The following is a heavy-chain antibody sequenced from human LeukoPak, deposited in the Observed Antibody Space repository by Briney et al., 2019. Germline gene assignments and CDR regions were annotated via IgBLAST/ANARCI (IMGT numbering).Heavy chain of an antibody. CDR3: ARIRGYCSGGSCYSIVHAFDI. Sequence: SETLSLTCAVYGGSFSGYYWSWIRQPPGKGLEWIGEINPSGSTNYNPSLKSRVTISVDTSKNQFSLKLSSVTAADTAVYYCARIRGYCSGGSCYSIVHAFDIWGQGTMVTVSS. J-gene: IGHJ3*02. V-gene: IGHV4-34*01. CDR1: GGSFSGYY. CDR2: INPSGST. D-gene: IGHD2-15*01.